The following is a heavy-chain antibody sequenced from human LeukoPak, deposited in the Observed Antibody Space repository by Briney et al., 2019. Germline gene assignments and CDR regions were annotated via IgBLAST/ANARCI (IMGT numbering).Heavy chain of an antibody. D-gene: IGHD6-6*01. CDR3: ARDPNYSSSPDSEDLLDY. CDR1: GFTFSSYS. J-gene: IGHJ4*02. CDR2: ISSSSSYI. Sequence: GGSLRLSCATSGFTFSSYSMNWVRQAPGKGLEWVSSISSSSSYIYYADSVKGRFTISRDNAKNSLYLQMNSLRAEDTAVYYCARDPNYSSSPDSEDLLDYWGQGTLVTVSS. V-gene: IGHV3-21*01.